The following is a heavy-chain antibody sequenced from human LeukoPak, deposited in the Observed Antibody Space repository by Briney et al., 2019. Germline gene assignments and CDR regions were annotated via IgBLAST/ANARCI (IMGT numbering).Heavy chain of an antibody. V-gene: IGHV1-46*01. Sequence: ASVKVSCKASGYTFTNNYMHWVRQAPGQGREWMAVINPSGTTTTYARKFQGRLTLTRDMSTNTDYMELSSLTSEDTAMYYCARENSPEYAFDIWGQGTMVTVSS. CDR1: GYTFTNNY. CDR2: INPSGTTT. D-gene: IGHD1-7*01. J-gene: IGHJ3*02. CDR3: ARENSPEYAFDI.